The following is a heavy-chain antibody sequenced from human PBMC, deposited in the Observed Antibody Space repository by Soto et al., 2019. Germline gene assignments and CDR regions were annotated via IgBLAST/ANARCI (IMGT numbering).Heavy chain of an antibody. CDR1: GYSFTSYW. D-gene: IGHD6-13*01. CDR2: IDPSDSYT. V-gene: IGHV5-10-1*01. Sequence: PGESLKISCKGSGYSFTSYWISWVRQMPGKGLEWMGRIDPSDSYTNYSPSFQGHVTISADKSISTAYLQWSSLKASDTAMYYCARHGSSWDIVIDYWGQGTLVTVSS. CDR3: ARHGSSWDIVIDY. J-gene: IGHJ4*02.